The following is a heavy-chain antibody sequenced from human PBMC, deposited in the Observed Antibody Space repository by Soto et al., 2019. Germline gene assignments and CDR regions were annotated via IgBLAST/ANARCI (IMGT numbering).Heavy chain of an antibody. D-gene: IGHD3-10*01. Sequence: GGSLRLCCAASGFTFGFHAMSWVSQALGLGLKWGSGLSGSGGITYYEDSVKGRFTISRDNAKNTLYLQMNSLRAEDTAVYYCAKGLLIMVRKVIIPPQYYYGMDVWGQGTTVKVSS. CDR2: LSGSGGIT. CDR3: AKGLLIMVRKVIIPPQYYYGMDV. J-gene: IGHJ6*02. V-gene: IGHV3-23*01. CDR1: GFTFGFHA.